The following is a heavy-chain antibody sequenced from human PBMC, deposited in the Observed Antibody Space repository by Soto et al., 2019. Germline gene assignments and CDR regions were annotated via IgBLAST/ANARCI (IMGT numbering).Heavy chain of an antibody. Sequence: PSETLSLTCTVSGGSISSYYWSWIRQPPGKGLEWIGYIYYSGSTNYNPSLKSRVTISVDTSKNQSSLKLSSVTAADTAVYYCARLEYSRSSHYFDYWGQGTLVTVSS. V-gene: IGHV4-59*08. D-gene: IGHD6-6*01. CDR1: GGSISSYY. CDR2: IYYSGST. CDR3: ARLEYSRSSHYFDY. J-gene: IGHJ4*02.